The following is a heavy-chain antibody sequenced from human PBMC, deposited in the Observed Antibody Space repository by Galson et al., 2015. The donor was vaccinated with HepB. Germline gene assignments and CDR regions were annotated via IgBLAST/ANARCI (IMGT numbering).Heavy chain of an antibody. CDR3: AKPVVVGATPNSYFDY. Sequence: SLRLSCAASGFTFSSYGMHWVRQAPGKGLEWVAVISYDGSNKYYADSVKGRFTISRDNSKNTLYLQMNSLRAEDTAVYYCAKPVVVGATPNSYFDYWGQGTLVTVSS. CDR2: ISYDGSNK. V-gene: IGHV3-30*18. J-gene: IGHJ4*02. D-gene: IGHD1-26*01. CDR1: GFTFSSYG.